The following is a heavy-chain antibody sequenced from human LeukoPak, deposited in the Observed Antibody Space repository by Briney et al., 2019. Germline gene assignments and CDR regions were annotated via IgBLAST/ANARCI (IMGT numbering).Heavy chain of an antibody. V-gene: IGHV3-48*03. Sequence: PGGSLRLSCAASGFTFSSYEMNWVRQAPGKGLEWVSYISSSGSTIYYADSVRGRFTISRDKATNSLYLQMNSLRKEGTALYYCARDLMMEGRYFYHYMDVWGKGTTVTVSS. CDR3: ARDLMMEGRYFYHYMDV. D-gene: IGHD2-8*01. CDR2: ISSSGSTI. J-gene: IGHJ6*03. CDR1: GFTFSSYE.